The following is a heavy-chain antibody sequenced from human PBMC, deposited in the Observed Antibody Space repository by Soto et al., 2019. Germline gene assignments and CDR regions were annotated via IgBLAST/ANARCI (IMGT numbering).Heavy chain of an antibody. D-gene: IGHD4-17*01. CDR1: GGTFSSYT. CDR2: IIPILGIA. J-gene: IGHJ4*02. Sequence: QVQLVQSGAEVKKPGSSVKVSCKASGGTFSSYTISWVRQAPGQGLEWMGRIIPILGIANYAQKFQGRVTITADKSTSTSYMELSSLRSEDTAVYYCARASGYGDYYFDYWGQGTLVTVSS. V-gene: IGHV1-69*02. CDR3: ARASGYGDYYFDY.